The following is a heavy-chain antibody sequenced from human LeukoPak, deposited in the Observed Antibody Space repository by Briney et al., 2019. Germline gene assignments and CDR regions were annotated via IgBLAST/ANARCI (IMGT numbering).Heavy chain of an antibody. CDR2: IYYSGST. CDR1: GGSISSYY. J-gene: IGHJ3*02. V-gene: IGHV4-59*08. D-gene: IGHD3-22*01. CDR3: ATNYYDSSGLGAFDI. Sequence: PSETPSLTCTVSGGSISSYYWSWIRQPPGKGLEWIGYIYYSGSTNYNPSLKSRVTISVDTSKNQFSLKLSSVTAADTAVYYCATNYYDSSGLGAFDIWGQGTMVTVSS.